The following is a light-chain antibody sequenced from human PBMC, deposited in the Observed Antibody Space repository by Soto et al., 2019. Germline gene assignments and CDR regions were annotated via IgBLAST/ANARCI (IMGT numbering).Light chain of an antibody. Sequence: DIVMTQSPLSLPVTPGEPASISCRSSQSLLHSNGYNYLDWYLQKPGQSPQLLIYLGSNRASGVPDRFSGSGSGTDFTLKISRVEAEAVGVYYCMQALQTPQITFGQGTRLEMK. V-gene: IGKV2-28*01. CDR3: MQALQTPQIT. J-gene: IGKJ5*01. CDR1: QSLLHSNGYNY. CDR2: LGS.